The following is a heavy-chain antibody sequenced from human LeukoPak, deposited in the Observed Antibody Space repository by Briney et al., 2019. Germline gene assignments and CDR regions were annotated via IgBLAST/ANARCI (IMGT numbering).Heavy chain of an antibody. V-gene: IGHV3-66*01. Sequence: GGSLRLSCAASGFTVSSNYMSWVRQAPGKGLEWVSVFYSGDTTYYANSVKGRFTISRDNSKNMLYLQMNSLRAEDTAVYYCARRLLTGYYEFWGQGTLVTVSS. CDR2: FYSGDTT. D-gene: IGHD3-9*01. CDR1: GFTVSSNY. CDR3: ARRLLTGYYEF. J-gene: IGHJ4*02.